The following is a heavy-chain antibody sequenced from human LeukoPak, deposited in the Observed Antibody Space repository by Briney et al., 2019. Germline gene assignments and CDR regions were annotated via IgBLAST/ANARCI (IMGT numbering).Heavy chain of an antibody. CDR3: ARDRRPGGVITGPDFDY. Sequence: ASVKVSCKASGYTFNTYVITWVRQAPGQGLEWMGWISGYNGKTDYAQKLQGRVTMTTDTSSSTAYMELGSLRSDDRAVYYCARDRRPGGVITGPDFDYWGQGTLVTVSS. CDR1: GYTFNTYV. CDR2: ISGYNGKT. V-gene: IGHV1-18*01. D-gene: IGHD3-16*01. J-gene: IGHJ4*02.